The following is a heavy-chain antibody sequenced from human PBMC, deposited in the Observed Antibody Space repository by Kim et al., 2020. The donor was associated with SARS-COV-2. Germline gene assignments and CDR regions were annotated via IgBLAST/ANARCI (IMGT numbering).Heavy chain of an antibody. J-gene: IGHJ6*02. V-gene: IGHV3-33*06. D-gene: IGHD3-3*01. CDR3: AKDRVLRFLEWLTPNYGMDV. Sequence: GGSLRLSCAASGFTFSSYAMHWVRQAPGKGLEWVAVIWYDGSNKYYADSVKGRFTISRDNSKNTLYLQMNSLRAEDTAVYYCAKDRVLRFLEWLTPNYGMDVWGQGTTVTVSS. CDR2: IWYDGSNK. CDR1: GFTFSSYA.